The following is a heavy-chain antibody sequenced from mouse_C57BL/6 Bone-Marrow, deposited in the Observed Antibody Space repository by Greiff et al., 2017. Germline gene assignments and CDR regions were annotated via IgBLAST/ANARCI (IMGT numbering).Heavy chain of an antibody. Sequence: QVQLQQPGAELVKSGASVMLSCKASCYTFTSYWMHWVKQRPGQGLEWIGMIHPNSGSTNYNEKFKSKATLTVDKSSSTAYMQLSSLTSEDSAVYYCARPVDYWGQGATLTVSS. V-gene: IGHV1-64*01. J-gene: IGHJ2*01. CDR3: ARPVDY. CDR1: CYTFTSYW. CDR2: IHPNSGST.